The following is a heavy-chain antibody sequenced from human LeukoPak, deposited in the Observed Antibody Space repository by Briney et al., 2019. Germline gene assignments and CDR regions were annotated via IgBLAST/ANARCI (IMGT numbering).Heavy chain of an antibody. J-gene: IGHJ5*02. CDR3: AKGQYSSSSNWFDP. CDR1: GFTFSSYA. Sequence: GGSLRLSCAASGFTFSSYAMNWVRQAPGKGLEWVSTISSSGASTYYADSVKGRFTISRDNSKSTLYLQMNSLRAEDTAVYYCAKGQYSSSSNWFDPWGQGTLVTVSS. CDR2: ISSSGAST. D-gene: IGHD6-13*01. V-gene: IGHV3-23*01.